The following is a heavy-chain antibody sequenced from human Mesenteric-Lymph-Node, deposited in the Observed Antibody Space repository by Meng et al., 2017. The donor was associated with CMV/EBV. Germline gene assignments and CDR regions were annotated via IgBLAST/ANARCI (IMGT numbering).Heavy chain of an antibody. CDR3: ARYTYYYDSSGYLYYFDY. J-gene: IGHJ4*02. Sequence: GGSLRLSCAASGFTFSSYWMTWVRQAPGKGLEWVANIKQDGSEKYYVDSVKGRFTISRDNAKNSLYLQMNSLRAEDTAVYYCARYTYYYDSSGYLYYFDYWGQGTLVTVSS. CDR1: GFTFSSYW. D-gene: IGHD3-22*01. V-gene: IGHV3-7*01. CDR2: IKQDGSEK.